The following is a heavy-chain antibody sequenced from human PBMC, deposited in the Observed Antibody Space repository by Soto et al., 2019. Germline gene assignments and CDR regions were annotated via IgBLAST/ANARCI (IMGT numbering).Heavy chain of an antibody. D-gene: IGHD3-10*02. CDR1: GYTLSTYG. J-gene: IGHJ3*02. CDR3: ARVMFQNLDI. CDR2: ISPYDGNT. Sequence: QVQLVQSEPEVKKPGASVKVSCKASGYTLSTYGISWVRQAPGQGLEWMGWISPYDGNTNYAQKFQGRVTMTTDTSTSTAYMELMSLRSDDTAVYYCARVMFQNLDIWGQGTMVIVSS. V-gene: IGHV1-18*04.